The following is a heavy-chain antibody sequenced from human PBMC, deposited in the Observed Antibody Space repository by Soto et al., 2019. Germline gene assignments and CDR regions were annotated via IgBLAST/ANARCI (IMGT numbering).Heavy chain of an antibody. CDR1: GGSISSGNYY. CDR2: LYYTGRT. CDR3: ARHRPDTPSYNWNHWAFFDF. D-gene: IGHD1-20*01. Sequence: QQQLQESGPGLVKPSETLSLTCTVSGGSISSGNYYWGWVRQPPGKGLEWIGSLYYTGRTYYSPFLKSRVTISVDTSKNHLSLNLSSVTAADTAVYFCARHRPDTPSYNWNHWAFFDFWGQGTLVTVSS. V-gene: IGHV4-39*02. J-gene: IGHJ4*02.